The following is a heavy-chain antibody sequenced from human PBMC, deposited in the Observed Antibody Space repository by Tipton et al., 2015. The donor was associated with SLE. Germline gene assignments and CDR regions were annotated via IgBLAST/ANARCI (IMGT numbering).Heavy chain of an antibody. CDR2: IYYTGST. CDR3: ARHCQIYSFVY. J-gene: IGHJ4*02. Sequence: TLSLTCTVSGGSISSSSYYWGWIRQPPGKRLEWIGSIYYTGSTYYNPSLKSRVTMSVDTSENQFSLKLSSVTAADTAAYYCARHCQIYSFVYWGQGSLVTVSS. CDR1: GGSISSSSYY. V-gene: IGHV4-39*07. D-gene: IGHD2-21*01.